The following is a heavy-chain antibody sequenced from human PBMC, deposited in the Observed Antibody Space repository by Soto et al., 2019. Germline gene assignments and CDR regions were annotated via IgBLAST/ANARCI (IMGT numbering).Heavy chain of an antibody. Sequence: GGSLRLSCAASGFTFSNAWMSWVRQAPGKGLEWVGHFKSKTDVGTTDYAAPVKGRFTISRDDSKNTLHLQMNSLKTEDTAVYYCTSVTDYYGSGSPLFDYWGQGTLVTVSS. CDR2: FKSKTDVGTT. J-gene: IGHJ4*02. CDR3: TSVTDYYGSGSPLFDY. D-gene: IGHD3-10*01. CDR1: GFTFSNAW. V-gene: IGHV3-15*01.